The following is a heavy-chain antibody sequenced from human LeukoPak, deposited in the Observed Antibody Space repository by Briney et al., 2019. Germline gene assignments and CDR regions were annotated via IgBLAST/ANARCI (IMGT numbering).Heavy chain of an antibody. CDR3: ARERVHLSYFDY. CDR2: IIPIFGTA. CDR1: GGTFSSYA. J-gene: IGHJ4*02. Sequence: SVKVSCKASGGTFSSYAISWVRQAPGQGLEWMGGIIPIFGTANYAQKLQGRVTMTTDTSTSTAYMELRSLRSDDTAVYYCARERVHLSYFDYWGQGTLVTVSS. V-gene: IGHV1-69*05.